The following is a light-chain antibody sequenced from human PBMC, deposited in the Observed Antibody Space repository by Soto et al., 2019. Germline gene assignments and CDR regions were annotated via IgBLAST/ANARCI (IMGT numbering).Light chain of an antibody. CDR1: SGDVGTYNL. V-gene: IGLV2-23*02. CDR2: EVN. CDR3: CTYAGRSNVV. Sequence: QSALTQPASVSGSPGRSITISCTGTSGDVGTYNLVSWYQQHPGRAPKLIIFEVNKRPSGVSNRLSGSKSGNTASLAISGLQADDYADYHCCTYAGRSNVVCGGGTKLTVL. J-gene: IGLJ2*01.